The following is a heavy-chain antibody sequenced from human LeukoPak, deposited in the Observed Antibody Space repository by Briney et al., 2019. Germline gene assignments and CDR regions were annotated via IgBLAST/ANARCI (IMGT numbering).Heavy chain of an antibody. V-gene: IGHV1-69-2*01. CDR1: GYTFTDYY. D-gene: IGHD3-3*01. CDR2: FDPYALET. J-gene: IGHJ4*02. CDR3: ATDWRQPSRGG. Sequence: VASVKLSCKVSGYTFTDYYMHWVRQAPGKGLEWMVFFDPYALETIYAAKFQGRLTITPDPSTDTASMELSSLRSEDTAVYYCATDWRQPSRGGWGQGTPVTVPS.